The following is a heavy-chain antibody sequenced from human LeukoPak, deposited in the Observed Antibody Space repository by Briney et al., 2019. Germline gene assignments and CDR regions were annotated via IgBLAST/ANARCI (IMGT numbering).Heavy chain of an antibody. CDR2: INTSGST. V-gene: IGHV4-61*02. CDR3: AREGYTSSWYSGYYYFDY. J-gene: IGHJ4*02. CDR1: GGSISSGSYF. D-gene: IGHD6-13*01. Sequence: SETLSLTCTVSGGSISSGSYFWTWIRQPAGKGREWIGRINTSGSTHYNPSLKSRVTITVDTSKNQFSLRLSSVTAADTAVFYCAREGYTSSWYSGYYYFDYWGQGTLVTVSS.